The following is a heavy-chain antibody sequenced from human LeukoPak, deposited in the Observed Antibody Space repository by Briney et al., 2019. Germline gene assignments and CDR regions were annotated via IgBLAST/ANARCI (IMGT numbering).Heavy chain of an antibody. V-gene: IGHV4-61*02. CDR1: GGSISSSSYY. D-gene: IGHD3-22*01. CDR2: IYTSGST. Sequence: SETLSLTCTVSGGSISSSSYYWGWIRQPAGKGLEWIGRIYTSGSTNYNPSLKSRVTISVDTSKNQFSLKLSSVTAADTAVYYCARENYYDSSGYQGYWYFDLWGRGTLVTVSS. CDR3: ARENYYDSSGYQGYWYFDL. J-gene: IGHJ2*01.